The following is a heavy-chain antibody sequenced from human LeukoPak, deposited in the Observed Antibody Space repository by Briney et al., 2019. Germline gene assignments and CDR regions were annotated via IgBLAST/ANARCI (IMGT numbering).Heavy chain of an antibody. CDR2: IKEDGSEK. CDR3: ARGRGGYSYGYGAFDI. J-gene: IGHJ3*02. D-gene: IGHD5-18*01. V-gene: IGHV3-7*03. CDR1: GFTFSGYW. Sequence: GGSLRLSCGASGFTFSGYWMTWVRQAPGKGLEWVANIKEDGSEKEYVDSVKGRFTISRDNAKNSLYLQMNSLRAEDTALYYCARGRGGYSYGYGAFDIWGQGTMVTVSS.